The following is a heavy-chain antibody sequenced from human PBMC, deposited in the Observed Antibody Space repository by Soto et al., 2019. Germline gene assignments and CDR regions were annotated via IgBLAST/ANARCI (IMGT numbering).Heavy chain of an antibody. D-gene: IGHD3-3*01. J-gene: IGHJ6*02. CDR1: GGTFSSYA. CDR2: IIPIFGTA. Sequence: SVKVSCKXSGGTFSSYAISWVRQAPGQGLEWMGGIIPIFGTANYAQKFQGRVTITADKSTSTAYMELSSLRSEDTAVYYCARAGDYDFWSGLYYYGMDVWGQGTTVTVSS. CDR3: ARAGDYDFWSGLYYYGMDV. V-gene: IGHV1-69*06.